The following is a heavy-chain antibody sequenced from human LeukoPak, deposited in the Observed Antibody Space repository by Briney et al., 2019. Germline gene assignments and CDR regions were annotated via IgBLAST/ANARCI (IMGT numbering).Heavy chain of an antibody. D-gene: IGHD3-10*01. V-gene: IGHV4-4*07. CDR2: IYTSEST. Sequence: SETLSLTCTVSGGSISSYYWSWIRQPAGKGLEWIGHIYTSESTNYNPSLKSRVTMSVDTSKNQFSLKLSSVTAADTAVYYCARGWFGGVDPPYFDYWGQGTLVTVSS. CDR1: GGSISSYY. J-gene: IGHJ4*02. CDR3: ARGWFGGVDPPYFDY.